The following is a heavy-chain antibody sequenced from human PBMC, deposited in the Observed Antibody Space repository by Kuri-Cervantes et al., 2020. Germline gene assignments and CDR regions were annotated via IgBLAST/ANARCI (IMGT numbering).Heavy chain of an antibody. Sequence: GEPLKISCAASGFTFSSYSMNWVRQAPGKGLEWVSYISSGATTIYYADSVKGRFTISRDNAKNSLYLQMNSLRAEDTAVYYCANGHDTNCYNNWGQGTLVTVSS. V-gene: IGHV3-48*04. CDR2: ISSGATTI. D-gene: IGHD2-2*02. CDR3: ANGHDTNCYNN. CDR1: GFTFSSYS. J-gene: IGHJ4*02.